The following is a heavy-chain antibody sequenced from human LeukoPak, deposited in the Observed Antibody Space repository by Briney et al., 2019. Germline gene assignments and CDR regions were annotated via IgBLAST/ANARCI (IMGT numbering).Heavy chain of an antibody. CDR2: IYYTGSS. CDR1: GGSLTGYY. D-gene: IGHD5-24*01. CDR3: ARASEMTTNHL. V-gene: IGHV4-59*01. J-gene: IGHJ4*02. Sequence: SETLSLTCSVSGGSLTGYYWNWIRQPPGKGLEWIGIIYYTGSSNYNPSLKNRVTISVDMSKNQFSLMLSSVTAADTAVYYCARASEMTTNHLWGQGTLVTVSS.